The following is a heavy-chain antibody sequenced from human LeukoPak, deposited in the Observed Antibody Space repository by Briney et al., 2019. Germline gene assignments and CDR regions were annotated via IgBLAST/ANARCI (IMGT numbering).Heavy chain of an antibody. D-gene: IGHD2-15*01. Sequence: SETPSLTCTVSGGSISSYYWSWIRQPPGKGLEWIGYIYYSGSTNYNPSLKGRVTISVDTSKNQFSLKLSSVTAADTAVYYCAKGWRNWFDPWGQGTLVTVSS. CDR1: GGSISSYY. V-gene: IGHV4-59*01. J-gene: IGHJ5*02. CDR2: IYYSGST. CDR3: AKGWRNWFDP.